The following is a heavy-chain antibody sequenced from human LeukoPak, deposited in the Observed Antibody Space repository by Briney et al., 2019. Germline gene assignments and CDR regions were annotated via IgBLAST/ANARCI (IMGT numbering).Heavy chain of an antibody. Sequence: ETLSLTCTVSGGSISSGGYYWSWIRQHPGKGLEWVSAISGSGGSTYYADSVKGRFTISRDNSKNTLYLQMNSLRAEDTAVYYCAKDRGSGWSGGYFDYWGQGTLVTVSS. CDR3: AKDRGSGWSGGYFDY. V-gene: IGHV3-23*01. CDR1: GGSISSGGYY. CDR2: ISGSGGST. J-gene: IGHJ4*02. D-gene: IGHD6-19*01.